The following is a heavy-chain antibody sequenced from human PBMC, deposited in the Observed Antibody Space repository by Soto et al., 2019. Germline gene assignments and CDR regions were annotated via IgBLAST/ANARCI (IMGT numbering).Heavy chain of an antibody. CDR2: ISGSGGST. J-gene: IGHJ4*02. Sequence: GGSLRLSCAASGFTFSSYAMGWVRQAPGKGLEWVSAISGSGGSTYYADSVKGRFTISRDNSKNTLYLQMNSLRAEDTAVYYCATSYDILTGYYTPVFDYWGQGTLVTVSS. CDR3: ATSYDILTGYYTPVFDY. CDR1: GFTFSSYA. D-gene: IGHD3-9*01. V-gene: IGHV3-23*01.